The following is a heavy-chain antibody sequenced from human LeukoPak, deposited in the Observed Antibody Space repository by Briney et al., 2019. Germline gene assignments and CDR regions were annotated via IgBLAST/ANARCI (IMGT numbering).Heavy chain of an antibody. V-gene: IGHV5-51*01. J-gene: IGHJ5*02. CDR3: ARHPIEGATQSWFDP. D-gene: IGHD1-26*01. Sequence: GESLQISCNGSGYSFTSYWIGWGRPMPGKGGEWMGIIYPGDSDTRYSPSFQGQVTISADKSISTAYLQWSSLKASDTAMYYCARHPIEGATQSWFDPWGQGTLVTVSS. CDR1: GYSFTSYW. CDR2: IYPGDSDT.